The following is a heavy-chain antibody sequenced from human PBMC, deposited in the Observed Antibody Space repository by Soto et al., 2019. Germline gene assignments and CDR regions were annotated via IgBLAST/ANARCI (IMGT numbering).Heavy chain of an antibody. CDR2: IIPILGIA. D-gene: IGHD3-16*01. CDR3: ARDQRRGFGDYYGMDV. CDR1: GGTFSSYA. J-gene: IGHJ6*02. V-gene: IGHV1-69*10. Sequence: ASVKVSCKASGGTFSSYAISWVRQAPGQGLEWMGGIIPILGIANYAQKFQGRVTITADKSTSTAYMELSSLRSEDTAVYYCARDQRRGFGDYYGMDVWGQGTTVTVSS.